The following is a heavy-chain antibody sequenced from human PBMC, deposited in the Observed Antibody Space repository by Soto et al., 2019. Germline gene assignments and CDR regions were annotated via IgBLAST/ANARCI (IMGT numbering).Heavy chain of an antibody. CDR2: ISAYNGNT. CDR1: GYTFTSYG. V-gene: IGHV1-18*04. J-gene: IGHJ3*02. Sequence: QVQLVQSGAEVKKPGASVKVSCKASGYTFTSYGISWVRQAPGQGLEWMGWISAYNGNTNYAQKLQGRVTMTTDTSTSTAYMELRSLRSDDTAVYYCASAPYYDSSGYYPGGAFDIWGQGTMVTVSS. CDR3: ASAPYYDSSGYYPGGAFDI. D-gene: IGHD3-22*01.